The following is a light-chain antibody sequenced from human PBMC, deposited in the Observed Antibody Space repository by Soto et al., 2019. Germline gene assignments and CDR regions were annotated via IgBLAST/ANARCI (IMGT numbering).Light chain of an antibody. CDR1: RSISFY. J-gene: IGKJ1*01. Sequence: DIQMTQSPASVPASVGDRVTITCRASRSISFYLNWYQQKAGKAPNVLIYAASNLQSGVPPRFTGSGSGTEFTLTISSLQPEDFASYYCQQSYGTPPTFGQGTKV. CDR3: QQSYGTPPT. V-gene: IGKV1-39*01. CDR2: AAS.